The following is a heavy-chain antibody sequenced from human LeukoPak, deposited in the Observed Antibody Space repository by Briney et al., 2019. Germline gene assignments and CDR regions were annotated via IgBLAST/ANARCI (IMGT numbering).Heavy chain of an antibody. J-gene: IGHJ6*02. CDR2: INAGNGNT. Sequence: ASVKVSCKASGYTFTSYAMHWVRQAPGQRLEWMGWINAGNGNTKYSQKFHGRVTITRDTSASTAYMELSSLRSEDTAVYYCAATYSYDIYYYYGMDVWGQGTTVTVSS. CDR1: GYTFTSYA. V-gene: IGHV1-3*01. CDR3: AATYSYDIYYYYGMDV. D-gene: IGHD5-18*01.